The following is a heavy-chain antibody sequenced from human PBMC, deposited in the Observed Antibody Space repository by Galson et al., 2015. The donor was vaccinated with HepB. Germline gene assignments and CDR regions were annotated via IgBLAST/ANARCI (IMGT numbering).Heavy chain of an antibody. D-gene: IGHD1-7*01. CDR3: ARAAQFLGNYDY. Sequence: SVKVSCKASGYTFNSYYMHWVRQAPGQGLEWMGVINPTDDSTTYAQKFQGRVTMTRDTSTSTVYMELSSLRSEDTAVYYCARAAQFLGNYDYWGQGTLVSVSS. CDR1: GYTFNSYY. CDR2: INPTDDST. J-gene: IGHJ4*02. V-gene: IGHV1-46*02.